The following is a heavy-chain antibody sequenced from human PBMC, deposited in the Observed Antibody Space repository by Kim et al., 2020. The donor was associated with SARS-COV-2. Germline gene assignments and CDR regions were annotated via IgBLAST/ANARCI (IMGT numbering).Heavy chain of an antibody. Sequence: GGSLRLSCAASGFTFSSYSMNWVRQAPGKGLEWVSSISSSSSYIYYADSVKGRFTISRDNAKNSLYLQMNSLRAEDTAVYYCARDWGSGWYGFPGFDYWGQGTLVTVSS. CDR3: ARDWGSGWYGFPGFDY. CDR2: ISSSSSYI. V-gene: IGHV3-21*01. CDR1: GFTFSSYS. D-gene: IGHD6-19*01. J-gene: IGHJ4*02.